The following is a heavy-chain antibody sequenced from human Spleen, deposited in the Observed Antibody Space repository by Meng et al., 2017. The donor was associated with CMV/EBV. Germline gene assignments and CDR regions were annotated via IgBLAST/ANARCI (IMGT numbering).Heavy chain of an antibody. CDR1: GFTVSSNY. CDR2: IYSVGTT. V-gene: IGHV3-66*02. CDR3: ARIDYFDTRVKDY. Sequence: GESLKISXXASGFTVSSNYMIWVRQAPGKGLXWVSVIYSVGTTHYVDSVKGRFTISRDNSKNTLFLQMNSLTAGDTAVYYCARIDYFDTRVKDYWGQGTLVTVSS. J-gene: IGHJ4*02. D-gene: IGHD3-22*01.